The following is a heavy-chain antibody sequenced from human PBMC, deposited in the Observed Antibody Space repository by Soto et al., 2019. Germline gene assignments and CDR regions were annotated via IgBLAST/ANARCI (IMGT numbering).Heavy chain of an antibody. J-gene: IGHJ4*02. Sequence: QVQLVQSGAEVKKPGASVRISCRASGYSFTSTYVHWVRQAPGQGPEWMGIINPAGGTTYYAQKFKGRLTITSGTSTDTVFMDLDGLTSEDTAVYFCSLKFVSYYDSWGQGSLFTASS. D-gene: IGHD3-16*01. CDR2: INPAGGTT. CDR3: SLKFVSYYDS. V-gene: IGHV1-46*01. CDR1: GYSFTSTY.